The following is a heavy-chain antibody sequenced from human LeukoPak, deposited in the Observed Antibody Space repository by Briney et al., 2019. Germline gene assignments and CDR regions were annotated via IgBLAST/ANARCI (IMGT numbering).Heavy chain of an antibody. Sequence: PGGSLRLSCAASGFTFSSYAMHWVRQAPGKGLEWVAVISYDGSNKYYADPVKGRFTISRDNSKNTLYLQMNSLRAEDTAAYYCARDGSLDYWGQGTLVTVSS. CDR3: ARDGSLDY. CDR1: GFTFSSYA. CDR2: ISYDGSNK. J-gene: IGHJ4*02. D-gene: IGHD6-13*01. V-gene: IGHV3-30-3*01.